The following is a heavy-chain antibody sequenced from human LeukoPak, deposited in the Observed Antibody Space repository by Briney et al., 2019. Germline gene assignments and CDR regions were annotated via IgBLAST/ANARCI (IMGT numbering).Heavy chain of an antibody. J-gene: IGHJ4*02. CDR2: ISYDGSNK. V-gene: IGHV3-30*18. CDR3: AKSIRSIAVAGIDY. D-gene: IGHD6-19*01. CDR1: GFTFSSYG. Sequence: GGSLRLSCAASGFTFSSYGMHWVRQAPGKGLEWVAVISYDGSNKYYADSVKGRFTISRDNSKNTLYLQMNSLRAEDTAVYYCAKSIRSIAVAGIDYWGQGTLVTVSS.